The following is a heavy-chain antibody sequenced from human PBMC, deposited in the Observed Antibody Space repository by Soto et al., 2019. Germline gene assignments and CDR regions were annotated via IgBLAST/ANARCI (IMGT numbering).Heavy chain of an antibody. CDR1: GYTFTSYD. D-gene: IGHD3-3*01. CDR2: MNPNSGNT. J-gene: IGHJ6*03. CDR3: ARMRGEWLQRYYYYMDV. Sequence: ASVKVSCKASGYTFTSYDINWVRQATGQGLEWMGWMNPNSGNTGYAQKFQGRVTMTRNTSISTAYMELSSLRSEDTAVYYCARMRGEWLQRYYYYMDVWGKGTTVTVSS. V-gene: IGHV1-8*01.